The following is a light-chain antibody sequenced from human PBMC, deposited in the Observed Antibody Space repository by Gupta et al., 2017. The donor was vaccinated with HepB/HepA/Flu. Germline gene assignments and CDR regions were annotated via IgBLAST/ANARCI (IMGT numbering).Light chain of an antibody. J-gene: IGKJ4*01. CDR3: QWRSNGPPEGT. Sequence: VLTQSPATLSLSPGERATLSCRASQSVSSYFAWYQQKPGQAPRLLIYDASSRAPGIPARFSGTGEGTDFTLTISRRDPEDSAVHYCQWRSNGPPEGTFGGGTKIEIK. CDR1: QSVSSY. V-gene: IGKV3-11*01. CDR2: DAS.